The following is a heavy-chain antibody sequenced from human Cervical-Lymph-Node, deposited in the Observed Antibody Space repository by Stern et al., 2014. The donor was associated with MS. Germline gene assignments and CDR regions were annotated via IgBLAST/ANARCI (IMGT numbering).Heavy chain of an antibody. CDR1: GYRFTNHW. Sequence: EDQLVESGAEVKKPGESLKISCKGSGYRFTNHWIDWVRQVPGKGLEWLGIIYPGDSDTRYSPSFQGKVTISPDTSISTAYLQRGSLMASDAAMYFCARESSTGFDYWGQGTLVTVSS. CDR2: IYPGDSDT. D-gene: IGHD4-17*01. J-gene: IGHJ4*02. V-gene: IGHV5-51*03. CDR3: ARESSTGFDY.